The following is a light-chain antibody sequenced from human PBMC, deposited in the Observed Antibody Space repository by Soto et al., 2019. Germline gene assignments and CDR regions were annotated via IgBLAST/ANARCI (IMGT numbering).Light chain of an antibody. CDR2: DAS. CDR3: QQYDSFSVT. CDR1: QSVSSSY. V-gene: IGKV3D-20*01. J-gene: IGKJ1*01. Sequence: EIVLTQSPATLSLSPGERATLSCGASQSVSSSYLAWYQQKPGLAPRLLIYDASSRATGIPDRFSGSGSGTDFTLTISRLEPEDFATYYCQQYDSFSVTFGQGTKVEIK.